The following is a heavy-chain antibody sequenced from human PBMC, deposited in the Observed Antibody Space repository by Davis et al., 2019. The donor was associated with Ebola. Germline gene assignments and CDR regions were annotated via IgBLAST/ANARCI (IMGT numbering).Heavy chain of an antibody. CDR1: GFTFTTYA. J-gene: IGHJ4*02. V-gene: IGHV3-23*01. Sequence: GGSLRLSCAASGFTFTTYALSWVRQAPGQGLEWASTISYSGGSTYYADSVKGRFTISRDNSKNTLYLQMNSLRAEDTAVYYCAKGGYFDSLEIDSWGQGTLVTVSS. CDR2: ISYSGGST. CDR3: AKGGYFDSLEIDS. D-gene: IGHD3-9*01.